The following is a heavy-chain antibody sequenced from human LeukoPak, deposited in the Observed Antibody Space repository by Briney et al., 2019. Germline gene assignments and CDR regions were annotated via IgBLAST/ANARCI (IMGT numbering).Heavy chain of an antibody. V-gene: IGHV3-21*01. CDR1: GFTFSSYE. J-gene: IGHJ4*02. CDR2: ISSSSSYI. D-gene: IGHD3-22*01. CDR3: AREAIVLEEGGYYSGDY. Sequence: GGSLRLSCAASGFTFSSYEMNWVRQAPGKGLEWVSSISSSSSYIYYADSVKGRFTISRDNAKNSLYLQMNSLRAEDTAVYYCAREAIVLEEGGYYSGDYWGQGTLVTVSS.